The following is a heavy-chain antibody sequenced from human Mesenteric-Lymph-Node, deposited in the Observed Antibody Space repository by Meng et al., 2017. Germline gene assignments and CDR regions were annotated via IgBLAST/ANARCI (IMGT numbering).Heavy chain of an antibody. CDR3: ARQRVDRVRFLDSFDI. J-gene: IGHJ3*02. CDR2: ISNGGGVT. Sequence: GESLKISCAASGFTFSDFYMSWVRQAPGKGLEWVSYISNGGGVTHYAASVKGRFTISRENTKSSMYLQMNSLSPEDTAVYFCARQRVDRVRFLDSFDIWGQGTMVT. D-gene: IGHD5-12*01. CDR1: GFTFSDFY. V-gene: IGHV3-11*01.